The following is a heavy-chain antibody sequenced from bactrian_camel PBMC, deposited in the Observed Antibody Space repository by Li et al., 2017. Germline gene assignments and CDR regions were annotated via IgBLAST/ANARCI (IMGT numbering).Heavy chain of an antibody. CDR2: LNTGGLDI. D-gene: IGHD1*01. CDR1: RDFDDTYC. J-gene: IGHJ4*01. CDR3: QSIGGVVPWMASISAAT. Sequence: VQLVESGGGSVQAGGSLRLSCVGARDFDDTYCMGWFRQGAGKERERIATLNTGGLDIYYADSVKGRFTVSQDNDKNTLSLQMTNLKPEDTARTSVQSIGGVVPWMASISAATGARGPRSPSP. V-gene: IGHV3S54*01.